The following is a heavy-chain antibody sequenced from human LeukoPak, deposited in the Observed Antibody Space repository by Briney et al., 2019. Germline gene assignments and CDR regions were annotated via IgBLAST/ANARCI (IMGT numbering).Heavy chain of an antibody. Sequence: PSETLSLTCTVSGYSISSGYWWGWIRQPPGKGLEWIGSIYHSGSTYYNPSLKSRVTISVDTSKNQFSLKMRSVTAADTAVYYCTTAPIGTKDYWCQGTLVAVSS. J-gene: IGHJ4*02. CDR1: GYSISSGYW. CDR3: TTAPIGTKDY. CDR2: IYHSGST. V-gene: IGHV4-38-2*02. D-gene: IGHD1-7*01.